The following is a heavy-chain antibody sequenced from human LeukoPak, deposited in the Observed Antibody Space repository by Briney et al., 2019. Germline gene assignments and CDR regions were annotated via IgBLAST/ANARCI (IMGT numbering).Heavy chain of an antibody. CDR2: ISGSGGST. J-gene: IGHJ4*02. V-gene: IGHV3-23*01. CDR3: AKDPNYDILTIIGY. Sequence: GGSLRLSCAATGFTFSSYAMSWVRQAPGKGLEWVSAISGSGGSTYYAASEKGGFTSSRDNSKNSLYKQRYSLRAEDTAVYYCAKDPNYDILTIIGYWGQGTLVTVSS. CDR1: GFTFSSYA. D-gene: IGHD3-9*01.